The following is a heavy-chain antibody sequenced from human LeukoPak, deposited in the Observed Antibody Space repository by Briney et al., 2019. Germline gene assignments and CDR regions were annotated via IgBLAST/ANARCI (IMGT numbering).Heavy chain of an antibody. D-gene: IGHD3-9*01. CDR1: GFTFSLYW. J-gene: IGHJ4*02. CDR3: AGGTGFIIKD. Sequence: GGSLRLSCAASGFTFSLYWMNWVRRAPGKGLEWVANIKHDGSEKNYVDSVKGRLTISRDNAKNSLYLQMNNLRVEDTAMYYCAGGTGFIIKDWGQGTLVTVSS. CDR2: IKHDGSEK. V-gene: IGHV3-7*03.